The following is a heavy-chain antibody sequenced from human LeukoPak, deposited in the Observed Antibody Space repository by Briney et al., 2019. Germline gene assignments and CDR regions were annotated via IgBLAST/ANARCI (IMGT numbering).Heavy chain of an antibody. D-gene: IGHD3-22*01. V-gene: IGHV1-2*02. CDR1: GYTLTAYY. CDR3: ARGEEKAYYYESSGYLGDY. Sequence: ASVKVSCKASGYTLTAYYMHWVRQAPGQGLEWMGWINPNSGGTNYAQKFQDRVTMTRDTSIITAYMELSRLTSDDTAVYYCARGEEKAYYYESSGYLGDYWGQGTLVTVSS. J-gene: IGHJ4*02. CDR2: INPNSGGT.